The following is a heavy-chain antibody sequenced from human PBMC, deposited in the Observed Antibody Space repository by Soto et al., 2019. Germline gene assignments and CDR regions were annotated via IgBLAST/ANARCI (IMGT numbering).Heavy chain of an antibody. Sequence: SETLSLTCTVYGGSFSSFYWSWIRQSPGKGLEWIGEIHHSGTTNYNPSLKSRVTISVDTSKNQFSLKLNSVTAADTAVYYCARMNYYDTSGYPFDYWGQGMMVTVSS. J-gene: IGHJ4*02. V-gene: IGHV4-34*01. CDR2: IHHSGTT. D-gene: IGHD3-22*01. CDR3: ARMNYYDTSGYPFDY. CDR1: GGSFSSFY.